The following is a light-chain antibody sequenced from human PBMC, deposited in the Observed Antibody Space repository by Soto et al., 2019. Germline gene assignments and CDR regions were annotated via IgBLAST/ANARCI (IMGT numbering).Light chain of an antibody. Sequence: EIVMTQSPATLSVSPGGRATLSCRASQSVSSNLAWYQHRPGQAPRLLINGASTRATGIPGRFSGSGSGTEFTLTISSLQSEDIAVYFCLQYNNWPPETWTFGPGTKVEIK. CDR3: LQYNNWPPETWT. CDR1: QSVSSN. J-gene: IGKJ1*01. V-gene: IGKV3-15*01. CDR2: GAS.